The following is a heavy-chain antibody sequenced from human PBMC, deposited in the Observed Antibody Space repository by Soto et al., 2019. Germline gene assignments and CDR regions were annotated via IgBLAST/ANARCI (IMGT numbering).Heavy chain of an antibody. CDR2: ISAYNGNT. D-gene: IGHD6-13*01. CDR1: GYTFTSYG. J-gene: IGHJ4*02. V-gene: IGHV1-18*01. CDR3: ARYSNIAAAGTGRDD. Sequence: QVQLVQSGAEVKKPGASVKVSCKASGYTFTSYGISWVRQAPGQGLEWMGWISAYNGNTNYAQKLQGRVTMTTETSPSTAYMGLRSLSSDDTAVYYCARYSNIAAAGTGRDDWGQGTLVTVSS.